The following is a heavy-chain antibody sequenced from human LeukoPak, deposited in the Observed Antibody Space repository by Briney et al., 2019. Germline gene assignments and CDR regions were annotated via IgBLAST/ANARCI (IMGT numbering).Heavy chain of an antibody. Sequence: SETLSLTCTVAGGSINSGNYYWAWIRQSPGKGLEWIGSLYYAGNAYYNPPLKSRGTIYVDTSKNQFSLRLTSVTAADTAVYYCARHSYLYSYGTLHLNYFDYWGQGMLVTVSS. J-gene: IGHJ4*02. CDR2: LYYAGNA. V-gene: IGHV4-39*01. CDR3: ARHSYLYSYGTLHLNYFDY. D-gene: IGHD5-18*01. CDR1: GGSINSGNYY.